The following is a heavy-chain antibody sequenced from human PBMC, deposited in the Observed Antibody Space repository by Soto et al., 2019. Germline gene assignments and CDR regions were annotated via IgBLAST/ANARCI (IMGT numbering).Heavy chain of an antibody. V-gene: IGHV4-34*01. CDR2: INHSRST. CDR3: ARAYGGKVFDY. Sequence: QVQLQQWGAGLLKPSETLSLTCAVYGWSFSGYYWSWIRQPPGMGVEWIGEINHSRSTNYNPSLKSRVTISVDTSKNQFSLKLSSVTAADTAVYYCARAYGGKVFDYWGQGTLVTVSS. J-gene: IGHJ4*02. D-gene: IGHD4-17*01. CDR1: GWSFSGYY.